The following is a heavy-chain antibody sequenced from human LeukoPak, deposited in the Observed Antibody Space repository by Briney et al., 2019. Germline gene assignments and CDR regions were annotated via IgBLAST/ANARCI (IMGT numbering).Heavy chain of an antibody. J-gene: IGHJ5*02. Sequence: SVKVSCKASGGTFSSYAISWVRQAPGQGLEWMGGIIPIFGTANYAQKFQGRVTITADESTSTAYMELSSLRSEDTAVYYCARYYYGSGSYYFNWFDPWGQGTLVTVSS. CDR2: IIPIFGTA. CDR3: ARYYYGSGSYYFNWFDP. V-gene: IGHV1-69*13. CDR1: GGTFSSYA. D-gene: IGHD3-10*01.